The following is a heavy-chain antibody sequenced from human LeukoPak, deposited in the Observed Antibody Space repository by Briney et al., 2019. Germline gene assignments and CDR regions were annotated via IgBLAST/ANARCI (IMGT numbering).Heavy chain of an antibody. Sequence: GASVKVSCKASGGTFSSYAISWVRQAPGQGLEWMGRIIPILGIANYAQKFQGRVTITADKSTSTAYMELSSLRSEDTAVYYCASLGVVAYNWFDPWGQGTLVTVSS. CDR2: IIPILGIA. D-gene: IGHD3-3*01. V-gene: IGHV1-69*04. CDR3: ASLGVVAYNWFDP. J-gene: IGHJ5*02. CDR1: GGTFSSYA.